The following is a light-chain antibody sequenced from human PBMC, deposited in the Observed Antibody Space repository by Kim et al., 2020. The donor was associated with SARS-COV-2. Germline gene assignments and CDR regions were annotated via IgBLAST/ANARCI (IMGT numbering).Light chain of an antibody. CDR2: GAS. Sequence: EMVFTQSPGTLSLSPGERATLSCRASQSVSSSHLAWYQQKPGQAPRLLIYGASTRATGIPDRFSGSGSGTDFTLTISRLEPEDFAVFYCQKYGSTWTFGQGTKVDIK. V-gene: IGKV3-20*01. CDR1: QSVSSSH. CDR3: QKYGSTWT. J-gene: IGKJ1*01.